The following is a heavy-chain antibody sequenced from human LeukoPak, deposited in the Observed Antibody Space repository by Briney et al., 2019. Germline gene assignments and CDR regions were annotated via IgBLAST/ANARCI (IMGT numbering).Heavy chain of an antibody. CDR1: GFTFSSYS. Sequence: PGGSLRLSCAASGFTFSSYSMNWVRQAPGKGLEWVSSISSSSSYIYYADSVKGRFTISRDNAKNTLYLQMNSLRAEDTAVYYCARDLSGYDDFDYWGQGTLVTVSS. D-gene: IGHD5-12*01. V-gene: IGHV3-21*01. CDR2: ISSSSSYI. J-gene: IGHJ4*02. CDR3: ARDLSGYDDFDY.